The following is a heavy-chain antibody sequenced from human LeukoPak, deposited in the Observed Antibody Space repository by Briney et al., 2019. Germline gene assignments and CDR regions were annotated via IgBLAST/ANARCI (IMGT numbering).Heavy chain of an antibody. V-gene: IGHV3-23*01. D-gene: IGHD6-19*01. CDR2: ISASGGST. J-gene: IGHJ4*02. CDR1: GFTFSSYA. CDR3: AEGYSSGWYCFDY. Sequence: GGSPRLSCAASGFTFSSYAMNWVRQAPGKGLEWVATISASGGSTYYADSVKGRFTISRDNSKNTLYLQMNSLRAEDTAVYYCAEGYSSGWYCFDYWGQGTLVTVSS.